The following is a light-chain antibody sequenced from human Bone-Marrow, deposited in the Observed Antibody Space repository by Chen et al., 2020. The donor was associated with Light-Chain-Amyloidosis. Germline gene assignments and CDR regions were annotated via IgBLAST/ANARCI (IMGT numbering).Light chain of an antibody. V-gene: IGLV3-19*01. CDR1: SLRSYY. CDR3: NSRDSSGNHLV. Sequence: SSELTQDPAVSVALGQTVRITCQGDSLRSYYASWYQQKPGQAPVLVIYGKNNRPSGIPDRFACSRAGNTASLTITGAQAEDEADYYCNSRDSSGNHLVFGGGTKLTVL. CDR2: GKN. J-gene: IGLJ2*01.